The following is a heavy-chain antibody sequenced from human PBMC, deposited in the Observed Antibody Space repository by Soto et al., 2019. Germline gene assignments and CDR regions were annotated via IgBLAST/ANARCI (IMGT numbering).Heavy chain of an antibody. J-gene: IGHJ6*02. Sequence: GGSLRLSCAASGFTFSSYAMHWVRQAPGKGLEWVAVISYDGSNKYYADSVKGRFTISRDNSKNTLYLQMNSLRAEDTAVYYCARDQLERSLGYGMDVWGQGTTVTVSS. D-gene: IGHD1-1*01. CDR1: GFTFSSYA. CDR3: ARDQLERSLGYGMDV. CDR2: ISYDGSNK. V-gene: IGHV3-30-3*01.